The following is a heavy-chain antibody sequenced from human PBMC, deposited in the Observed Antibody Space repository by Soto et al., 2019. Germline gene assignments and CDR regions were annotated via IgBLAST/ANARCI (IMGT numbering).Heavy chain of an antibody. CDR2: IYYSGSN. D-gene: IGHD2-2*01. J-gene: IGHJ5*02. CDR3: AKINCISTSCGLDAQTIDP. CDR1: GASISSYY. V-gene: IGHV4-59*01. Sequence: SETLSLTCTVSGASISSYYWSWIRQPPGKGLEWIGYIYYSGSNNYNPSLKSRVTISVDTSKKQFSLKLSSVTAADTAVYYCAKINCISTSCGLDAQTIDPWGQGTLVTVS.